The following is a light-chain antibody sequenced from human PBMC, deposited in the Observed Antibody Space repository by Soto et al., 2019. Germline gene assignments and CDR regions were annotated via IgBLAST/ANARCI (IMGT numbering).Light chain of an antibody. CDR2: LEGSGSY. J-gene: IGLJ1*01. CDR3: ETWDSNTRV. V-gene: IGLV4-60*03. CDR1: SGHSSYI. Sequence: QLVLTQSSSASASLGSAVKLTCTLSSGHSSYIIAWHQQQPGKAPRYLMKLEGSGSYNKGSGVPDRFSGSSSGADRYLTISNLQSEDEADYYCETWDSNTRVFGTGTTVTVL.